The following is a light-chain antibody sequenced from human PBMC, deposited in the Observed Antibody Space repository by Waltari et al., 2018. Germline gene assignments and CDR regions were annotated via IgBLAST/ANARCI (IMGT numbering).Light chain of an antibody. V-gene: IGLV2-14*03. CDR2: VGS. CDR1: SGDVGGDVS. Sequence: QSALTQPASVSGSPGQSISISRIGSSGDVGGDVSVSWYQDHPGQAPKVIVYVGSRRPSGVSDRFSGSKFGDTASLTISDLQPEDEATYYCASQSGNNVVMFGGGTKLTVL. J-gene: IGLJ3*02. CDR3: ASQSGNNVVM.